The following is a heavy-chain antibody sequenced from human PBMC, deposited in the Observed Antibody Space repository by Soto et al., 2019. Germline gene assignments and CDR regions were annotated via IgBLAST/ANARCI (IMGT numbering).Heavy chain of an antibody. J-gene: IGHJ6*02. D-gene: IGHD7-27*01. V-gene: IGHV3-33*01. CDR3: ARDGEAERGMDV. CDR1: GFTFSSYG. CDR2: IWYDGSNK. Sequence: QPGGSLRLSCAASGFTFSSYGMHWVRQAPGKGLEWVAVIWYDGSNKYYADSVKGRFTISRDNSKNTLYLQMNSLRAEDTAVYYCARDGEAERGMDVWGQGTTVTGSS.